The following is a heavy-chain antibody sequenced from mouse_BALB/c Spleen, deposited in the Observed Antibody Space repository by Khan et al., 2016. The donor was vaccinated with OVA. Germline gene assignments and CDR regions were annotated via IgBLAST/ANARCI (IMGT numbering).Heavy chain of an antibody. Sequence: EVQLQESGPGLVKPSQSLSLTCTVTGYSITSDYAWNWIRQFPGNKLEWMGYISYSGSTTYNPSIKSRISITRDTSKDQFFLQLKSVHSADTATYYCASELGRFYALDYWGQGTAVTVSS. J-gene: IGHJ4*01. CDR1: GYSITSDYA. CDR3: ASELGRFYALDY. V-gene: IGHV3-2*02. CDR2: ISYSGST. D-gene: IGHD4-1*01.